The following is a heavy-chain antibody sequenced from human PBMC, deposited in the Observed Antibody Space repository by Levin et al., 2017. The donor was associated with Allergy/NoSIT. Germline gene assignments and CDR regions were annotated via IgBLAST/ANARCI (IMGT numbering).Heavy chain of an antibody. D-gene: IGHD3-10*01. Sequence: SETLSLTCTVSGGSISPYYWSWIRQSPGKGLEWIGYIHYSGSTYYYNPSLQSRITISVDTSKNQLSLKLTSVTAADTAVYYCARGGRASSLGDYWGQGTLVTVSS. CDR3: ARGGRASSLGDY. CDR2: IHYSGSTY. J-gene: IGHJ4*02. V-gene: IGHV4-59*01. CDR1: GGSISPYY.